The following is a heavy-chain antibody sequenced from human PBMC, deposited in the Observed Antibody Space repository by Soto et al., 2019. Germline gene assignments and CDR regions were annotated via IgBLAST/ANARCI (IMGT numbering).Heavy chain of an antibody. V-gene: IGHV3-33*01. CDR3: ARDFESRFDP. D-gene: IGHD3-9*01. CDR1: GFISSSYG. CDR2: IWYDGSNK. J-gene: IGHJ5*02. Sequence: ESGGGVVQPGRSLRLSCAASGFISSSYGMHWVRQTPGKGLDWVAVIWYDGSNKYYADSVKGRFTISRDNSKNTLYLQMNSLRAEDTAVYYCARDFESRFDPWGQGTLVTVSS.